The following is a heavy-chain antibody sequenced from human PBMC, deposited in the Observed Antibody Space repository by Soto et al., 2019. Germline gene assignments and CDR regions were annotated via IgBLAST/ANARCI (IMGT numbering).Heavy chain of an antibody. Sequence: SETLSLTCTVSGGSISSSSYYWGWIRQPPGKGLEWIGSIYYSGSTYYNPSLKSRVTISVDTSKNQFSLKLSSVTAADTAVYYCARRSSSWYFDYWGQGTLVTVSS. D-gene: IGHD6-13*01. V-gene: IGHV4-39*01. J-gene: IGHJ4*02. CDR3: ARRSSSWYFDY. CDR2: IYYSGST. CDR1: GGSISSSSYY.